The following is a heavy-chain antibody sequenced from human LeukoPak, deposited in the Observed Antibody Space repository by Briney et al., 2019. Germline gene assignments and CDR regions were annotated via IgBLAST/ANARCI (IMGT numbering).Heavy chain of an antibody. V-gene: IGHV3-53*01. CDR2: IYGGGST. J-gene: IGHJ4*02. CDR3: ARGAGNTVSSRFFDD. Sequence: GGSLRLSCAASGFTVSSNYMNWVRQAPGKGLEWVSVIYGGGSTYYADSVKGRFTISRDNSKSTLYLQMNSLRPGVTAVYYCARGAGNTVSSRFFDDWGRGTLVTVSS. CDR1: GFTVSSNY. D-gene: IGHD5/OR15-5a*01.